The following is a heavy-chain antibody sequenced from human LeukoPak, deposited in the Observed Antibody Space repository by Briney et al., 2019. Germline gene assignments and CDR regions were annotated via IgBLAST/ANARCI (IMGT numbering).Heavy chain of an antibody. V-gene: IGHV1-2*06. J-gene: IGHJ4*02. CDR1: GYTLTDYY. CDR2: INPNSGGT. Sequence: ASVTVSCKASGYTLTDYYMHWVRQAPGQGLEWMGRINPNSGGTNYAQKFQGRVTMTRDTSISTVYMELSRLRSDDTAVYYCARGADSSGYYPFDYWGQGTLVTVSS. D-gene: IGHD3-22*01. CDR3: ARGADSSGYYPFDY.